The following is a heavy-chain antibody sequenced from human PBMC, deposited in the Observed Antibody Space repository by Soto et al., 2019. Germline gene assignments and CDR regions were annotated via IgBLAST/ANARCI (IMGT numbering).Heavy chain of an antibody. CDR2: ISYDGSNK. CDR3: ARELYGDRILDY. CDR1: GFTFSSYA. J-gene: IGHJ4*02. V-gene: IGHV3-30-3*01. D-gene: IGHD4-17*01. Sequence: QVQLVESGGGVVQPGRSLRLSCAASGFTFSSYAMHWVRQAPGKGLEWVAVISYDGSNKYYADSVKGRFTISRDNSKNTLYLPMNSLRAEDTAVYYCARELYGDRILDYWGQGTLVTVSS.